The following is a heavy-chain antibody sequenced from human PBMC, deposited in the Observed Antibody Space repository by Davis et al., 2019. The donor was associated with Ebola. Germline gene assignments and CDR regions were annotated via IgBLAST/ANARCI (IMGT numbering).Heavy chain of an antibody. Sequence: PGGSLRLSCAASGFTFSSYSMNWVRQAPGKGLEWVSSISSSSSYIYYADSVKGRFTISRDNSKNTLYLQMNSLRAEDTAVYYCAKVAGGWNGKYDYWGQGTLVTVSS. CDR1: GFTFSSYS. CDR2: ISSSSSYI. CDR3: AKVAGGWNGKYDY. D-gene: IGHD1-1*01. J-gene: IGHJ4*02. V-gene: IGHV3-21*04.